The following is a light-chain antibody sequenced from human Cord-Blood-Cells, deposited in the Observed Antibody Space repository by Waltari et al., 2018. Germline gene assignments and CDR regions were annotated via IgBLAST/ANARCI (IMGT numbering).Light chain of an antibody. CDR3: CSYAGSSTWV. CDR1: RTAVGSYIL. Sequence: QSALTQPASVSGSPGQPITISCTRTRTAVGSYILVSWYQQHPGKAPKLMIYEGSKRPSGVSNRFSGSKSGNTASLTISGLQAEDEADYYCCSYAGSSTWVFGGGTKLTVL. CDR2: EGS. J-gene: IGLJ3*02. V-gene: IGLV2-23*01.